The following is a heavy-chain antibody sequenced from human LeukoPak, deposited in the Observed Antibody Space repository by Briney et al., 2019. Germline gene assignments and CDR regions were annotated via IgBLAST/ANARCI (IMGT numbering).Heavy chain of an antibody. CDR2: IYYSGST. CDR1: GGSISSHY. CDR3: AREGMAVAWFDP. Sequence: PSETLSLTCTVSGGSISSHYWSWIRQPPGKGLEWIGYIYYSGSTNYNPSLKSRVTISVDTSKNQFSLKLSSVTAADTAVYYCAREGMAVAWFDPWGQGTLVTVSS. D-gene: IGHD6-19*01. J-gene: IGHJ5*02. V-gene: IGHV4-59*11.